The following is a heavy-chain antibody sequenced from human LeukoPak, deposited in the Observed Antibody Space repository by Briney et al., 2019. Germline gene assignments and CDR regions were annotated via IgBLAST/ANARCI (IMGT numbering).Heavy chain of an antibody. CDR3: ARRSSSWNGLVGAFDI. CDR1: GGSISSYY. D-gene: IGHD6-13*01. Sequence: SETLSLTCTVSGGSISSYYWSWSRQPPGKGLEWIGYIYYSGSTNYNPSLKSRVSISVDTSKNQFFLKLSSVTAADTAVYYCARRSSSWNGLVGAFDIWGQGTMVTVSS. V-gene: IGHV4-59*08. J-gene: IGHJ3*02. CDR2: IYYSGST.